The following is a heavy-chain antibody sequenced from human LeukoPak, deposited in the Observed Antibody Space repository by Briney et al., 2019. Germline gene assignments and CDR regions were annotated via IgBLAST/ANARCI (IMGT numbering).Heavy chain of an antibody. Sequence: SETLSLTCSVSDDSITIYYWTWIRQPPGKGLEWIGYIDHTGTTNYNPSLNSRVTISRDTSKNHFSLQLSSVTAADTAVYFCARGRVSSSTWHSTYYYFYMDVWGKGTTVTVSS. CDR1: DDSITIYY. V-gene: IGHV4-59*01. CDR3: ARGRVSSSTWHSTYYYFYMDV. J-gene: IGHJ6*03. CDR2: IDHTGTT. D-gene: IGHD2/OR15-2a*01.